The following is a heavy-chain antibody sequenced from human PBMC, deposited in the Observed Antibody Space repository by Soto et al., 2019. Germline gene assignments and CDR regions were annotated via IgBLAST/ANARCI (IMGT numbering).Heavy chain of an antibody. CDR2: IYSGGYT. J-gene: IGHJ4*02. CDR1: GFTVSNNY. V-gene: IGHV3-53*01. D-gene: IGHD3-10*01. CDR3: ATRGGGGGY. Sequence: EVQLVESGGGLIQPGGSLRLSCAVSGFTVSNNYMSWVRQAPGKGLEGVSVIYSGGYTAYGDSVKGRFTISRDNSKNKLYLQVNPRRARDRAGYSCATRGGGGGYWGQGTLVTVSS.